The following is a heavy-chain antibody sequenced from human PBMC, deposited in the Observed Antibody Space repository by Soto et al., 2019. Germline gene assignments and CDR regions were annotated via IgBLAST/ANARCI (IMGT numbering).Heavy chain of an antibody. CDR1: GYTLTELS. D-gene: IGHD3-3*01. CDR3: AAGEPLDFWSGYYSYYYYGMDV. Sequence: ASVKVSFKVSGYTLTELSMHWVRQAPGKGLEWMGGFDPEDGETIYAQKFQGRVTMTEDTSTDTAYMELSSLRSEDTAVYYCAAGEPLDFWSGYYSYYYYGMDVWGQGTTVTVSS. CDR2: FDPEDGET. V-gene: IGHV1-24*01. J-gene: IGHJ6*02.